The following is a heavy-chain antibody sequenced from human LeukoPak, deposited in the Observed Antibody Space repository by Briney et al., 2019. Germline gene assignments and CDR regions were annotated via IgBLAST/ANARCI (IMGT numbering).Heavy chain of an antibody. J-gene: IGHJ4*02. Sequence: PGGSLRLSCAASGFTVSSNYMSWVRQAPGKGLEWVSVIYSGGSTYYADSVKGRFTISRDNSKNTLYLQMNSLRAEDTAVYYCARGLTYYDILTGLDYWGQGTLVTVSS. CDR2: IYSGGST. CDR3: ARGLTYYDILTGLDY. V-gene: IGHV3-53*01. CDR1: GFTVSSNY. D-gene: IGHD3-9*01.